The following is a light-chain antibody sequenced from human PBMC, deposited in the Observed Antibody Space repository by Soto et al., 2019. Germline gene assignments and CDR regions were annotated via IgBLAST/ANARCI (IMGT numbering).Light chain of an antibody. V-gene: IGKV3-20*01. CDR1: QSVSSNY. CDR2: GAS. CDR3: QQYGSSPG. J-gene: IGKJ5*01. Sequence: EIVLTQSPGTLTLAPGERATLSCRASQSVSSNYLAWYQQTPGQTPRLLIYGASSRATGIPDSFSGSGSGTDFTLTISRLDPEDFAVYYCQQYGSSPGFGQGTRLDIK.